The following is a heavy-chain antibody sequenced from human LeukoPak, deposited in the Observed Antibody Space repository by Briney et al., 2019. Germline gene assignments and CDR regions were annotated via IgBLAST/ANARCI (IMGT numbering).Heavy chain of an antibody. CDR2: ISSGSGSI. J-gene: IGHJ4*02. CDR1: GFTFSSYT. D-gene: IGHD6-19*01. V-gene: IGHV3-48*01. CDR3: AKGIAVAGNYYFDY. Sequence: PGGSLRLSCTASGFTFSSYTMNWVRQAPGEGLEWVSYISSGSGSIYYADPVKGRFTISRDNSKNTLYLQMSSLRAEDTAVYYCAKGIAVAGNYYFDYWGQGTLVTVSS.